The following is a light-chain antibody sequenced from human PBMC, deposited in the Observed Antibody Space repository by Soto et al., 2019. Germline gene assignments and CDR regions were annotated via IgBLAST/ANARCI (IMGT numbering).Light chain of an antibody. V-gene: IGKV3-15*01. CDR1: QSAGVI. J-gene: IGKJ2*01. Sequence: EIVMTQSPATLSVSPGERATLSCRASQSAGVIVAWFQQKPGQAPRLLISGASTRAAGIPARFSGSGSGTEFTLTISSLQSEDSAVYYCKQYTNWPPYTFGQGTKLEIK. CDR2: GAS. CDR3: KQYTNWPPYT.